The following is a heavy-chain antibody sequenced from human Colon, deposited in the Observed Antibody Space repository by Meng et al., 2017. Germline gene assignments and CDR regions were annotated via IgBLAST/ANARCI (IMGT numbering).Heavy chain of an antibody. Sequence: QPQLQESGPGLVKPSEALSLTWRVSGGSISPSGYSWGGIRPPPGKGLAWIGSIGHRGFTYYTPSLKSRVTVSIDTSRNQFSLWLTSVTAADTAVYYCVRSSAWVRTGFDPWGQGTLVTVSS. J-gene: IGHJ5*02. V-gene: IGHV4-39*01. CDR1: GGSISPSGYS. CDR2: IGHRGFT. D-gene: IGHD6-19*01. CDR3: VRSSAWVRTGFDP.